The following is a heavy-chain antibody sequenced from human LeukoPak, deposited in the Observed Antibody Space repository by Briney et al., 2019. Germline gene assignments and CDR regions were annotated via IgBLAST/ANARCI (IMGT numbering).Heavy chain of an antibody. D-gene: IGHD4-17*01. J-gene: IGHJ4*02. CDR2: IKQDGTEK. CDR3: AKGSYGDYEEVGDY. V-gene: IGHV3-7*02. Sequence: PGGSLRLSCAASGFTFSSYWMSWVRQAPGEGLEWVANIKQDGTEKYYMDSVKGRFSISRDNAKNSLYLQMNALRAEDTAVYYCAKGSYGDYEEVGDYWGQGTLVTVSS. CDR1: GFTFSSYW.